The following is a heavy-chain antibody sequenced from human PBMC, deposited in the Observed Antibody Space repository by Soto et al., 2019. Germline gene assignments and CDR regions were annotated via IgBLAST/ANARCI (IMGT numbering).Heavy chain of an antibody. CDR1: GVSIRSNYY. J-gene: IGHJ4*02. D-gene: IGHD6-19*01. Sequence: QVLLQESGPGLVQPSGTLSLSCVVSGVSIRSNYYWGWVRQPPGQGLEWLGDMSHIGSVNYNPSLKSRVTISMDKSQNQFSLKLNSVTAADTAVYYCARSFGWYAIDYWGQGTLVIVSS. CDR3: ARSFGWYAIDY. CDR2: MSHIGSV. V-gene: IGHV4-4*02.